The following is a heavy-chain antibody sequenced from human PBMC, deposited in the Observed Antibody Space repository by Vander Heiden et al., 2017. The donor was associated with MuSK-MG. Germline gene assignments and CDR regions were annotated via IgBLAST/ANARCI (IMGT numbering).Heavy chain of an antibody. CDR2: IIPIFGTA. CDR1: GGTLSRYA. Sequence: QVQLVQSGAGGQKPGSSVKVSCTASGGTLSRYAISWVRQAPGQGLEWMGGIIPIFGTAKYAQKFQGRVTITADESTSTADMELSSMRSEETAVYYCASLGDCSSTSCYGGDYWGQGTLVTVSS. J-gene: IGHJ4*02. CDR3: ASLGDCSSTSCYGGDY. V-gene: IGHV1-69*01. D-gene: IGHD2-2*01.